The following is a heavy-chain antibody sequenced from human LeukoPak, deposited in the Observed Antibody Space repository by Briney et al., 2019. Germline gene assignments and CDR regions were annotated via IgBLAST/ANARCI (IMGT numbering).Heavy chain of an antibody. Sequence: GGSLRLSCAASGFTFTSYAMSWVRQAPGKGLEWVSAISGSGRDSYYADSVKGRFTISRDNSKNTLYLQMSRLRSDDTAVYYCARRAREYSHDAFDIWGQGTMVTVSS. CDR3: ARRAREYSHDAFDI. CDR2: ISGSGRDS. CDR1: GFTFTSYA. J-gene: IGHJ3*02. D-gene: IGHD5-18*01. V-gene: IGHV3-23*01.